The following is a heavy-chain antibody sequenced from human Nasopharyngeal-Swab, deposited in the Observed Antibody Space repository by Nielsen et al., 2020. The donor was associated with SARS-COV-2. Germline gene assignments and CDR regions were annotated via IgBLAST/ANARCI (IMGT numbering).Heavy chain of an antibody. J-gene: IGHJ3*02. D-gene: IGHD3-22*01. CDR2: ISSSSSYI. Sequence: GESLKISCAASGFTLSSYSMNWVRQAPGKGLEWVSSISSSSSYIYYADSVKGRFTISRDNAKNTLYLQMNSLRAEDTAVYYCASVSLNYYDSRLIAFDIWGQGTMVTVSS. CDR1: GFTLSSYS. CDR3: ASVSLNYYDSRLIAFDI. V-gene: IGHV3-21*01.